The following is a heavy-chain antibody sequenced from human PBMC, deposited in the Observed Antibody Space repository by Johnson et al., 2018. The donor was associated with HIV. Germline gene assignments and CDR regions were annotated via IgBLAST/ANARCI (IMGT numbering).Heavy chain of an antibody. J-gene: IGHJ3*02. D-gene: IGHD6-6*01. CDR1: GFTFSSYW. V-gene: IGHV3-74*02. CDR3: AKVTPYSSSSSAFDI. CDR2: INSDGSST. Sequence: VQLVESGGGVVQPGGSLRLSCAASGFTFSSYWMHWVRQAPGKGLVWVSRINSDGSSTSYADSVKGRFTISRDNAKNTLYLQMNSLRAEDTALYYCAKVTPYSSSSSAFDIWVQGTMVTVSS.